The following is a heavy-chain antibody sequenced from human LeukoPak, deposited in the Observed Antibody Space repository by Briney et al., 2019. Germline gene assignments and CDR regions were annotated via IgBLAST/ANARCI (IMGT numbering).Heavy chain of an antibody. CDR1: GGSFSGYY. Sequence: PSETLSLTCAVYGGSFSGYYWSWIRQPAGKGLEWIGRIYTSGSTNYNPSLKSRVTISVDTSKNQFSLKLSSVTAADTAVYYCARAPGYDILTGYADYWGQGTLVTVSS. CDR3: ARAPGYDILTGYADY. D-gene: IGHD3-9*01. V-gene: IGHV4-59*10. CDR2: IYTSGST. J-gene: IGHJ4*02.